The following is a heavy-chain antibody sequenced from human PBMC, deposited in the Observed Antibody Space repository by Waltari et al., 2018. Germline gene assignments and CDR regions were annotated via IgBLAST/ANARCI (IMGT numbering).Heavy chain of an antibody. CDR3: ARDKGFYDVLPGRGWFDP. V-gene: IGHV4-38-2*02. CDR1: NYSITSGYF. D-gene: IGHD3-9*01. J-gene: IGHJ5*02. CDR2: INHTRTT. Sequence: QVQLQESGPGLVKPSENLSPTCTVSNYSITSGYFWGWIRQSPGKGLAWVGIINHTRTTYFNPSLKSRITISIDTSKKQFSLRLRSVTAADTGVYFCARDKGFYDVLPGRGWFDPWGQGTLVTVSS.